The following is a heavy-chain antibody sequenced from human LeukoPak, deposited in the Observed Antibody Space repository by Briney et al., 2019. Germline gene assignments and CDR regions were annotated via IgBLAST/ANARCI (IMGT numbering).Heavy chain of an antibody. CDR3: ARDWGYYGLPDAFDI. Sequence: GGSLRLSCAASGFTFSDYYMSWIRQAPGKGLEWVSYISSSGSTIYYADSVKGRFIISRDNAKNSLYLQMNSLRAEDTAVYYCARDWGYYGLPDAFDIWGQGTMVTVSS. J-gene: IGHJ3*02. D-gene: IGHD1-26*01. CDR1: GFTFSDYY. V-gene: IGHV3-11*01. CDR2: ISSSGSTI.